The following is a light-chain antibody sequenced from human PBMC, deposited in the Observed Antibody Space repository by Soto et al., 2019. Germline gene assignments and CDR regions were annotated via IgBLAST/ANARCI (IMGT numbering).Light chain of an antibody. CDR2: EVS. Sequence: QSVLTQPPSVSGSPGQSVTISGTGTSSDVGYYNRVSWYQQPPGTAPKLLIYEVSNRPSGVPDRFSGSKSGNTASLTISGLQAEDEADYYCSLYTSSTFYVFGTGTKATVL. CDR3: SLYTSSTFYV. J-gene: IGLJ1*01. CDR1: SSDVGYYNR. V-gene: IGLV2-18*01.